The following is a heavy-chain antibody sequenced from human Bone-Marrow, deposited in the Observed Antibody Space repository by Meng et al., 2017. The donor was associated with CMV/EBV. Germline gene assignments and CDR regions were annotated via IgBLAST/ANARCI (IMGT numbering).Heavy chain of an antibody. CDR3: ARGRTYYGFYYYYGMDV. V-gene: IGHV4-34*01. J-gene: IGHJ6*02. CDR2: INHSGST. D-gene: IGHD3-10*01. CDR1: GGSFSGYY. Sequence: SQTLSLTCAVYGGSFSGYYWSWIRQPPGKGLEWIGEINHSGSTNYNPSLKSRVTISVDTSKNQFSLKLSSVTAADTAVYYCARGRTYYGFYYYYGMDVWVQGTTVTVSS.